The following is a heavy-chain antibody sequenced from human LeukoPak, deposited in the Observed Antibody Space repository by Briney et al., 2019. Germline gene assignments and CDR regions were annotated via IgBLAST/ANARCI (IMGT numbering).Heavy chain of an antibody. CDR3: ARRPYSGSPNWFDP. CDR1: GHSFTNHW. J-gene: IGHJ5*02. CDR2: INLGDSET. V-gene: IGHV5-51*01. D-gene: IGHD1-26*01. Sequence: GESLRISCEASGHSFTNHWIGWVRQMPGKGLEWMGIINLGDSETQYSPSFQGQVTISLDKSVSTAYLQWRSLKVSDTAMYYCARRPYSGSPNWFDPWGQGTLVTVSS.